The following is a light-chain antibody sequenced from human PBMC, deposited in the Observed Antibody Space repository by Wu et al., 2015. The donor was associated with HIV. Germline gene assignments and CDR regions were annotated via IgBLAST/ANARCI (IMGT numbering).Light chain of an antibody. CDR3: QQRYNWPLT. CDR1: QSVTSY. CDR2: DAV. V-gene: IGKV3-11*01. J-gene: IGKJ4*01. Sequence: EIVMTQSPATLSVSPGERATLSCRASQSVTSYLAWYQQKSGQAPRLLIYDAVNRAAGIPARFSGSGSGTDFTLTISSLEPEDFAVYYCQQRYNWPLTFGGGPTWRSN.